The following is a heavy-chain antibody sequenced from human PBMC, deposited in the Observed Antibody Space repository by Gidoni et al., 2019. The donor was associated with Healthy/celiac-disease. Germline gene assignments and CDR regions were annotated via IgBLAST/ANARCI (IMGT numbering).Heavy chain of an antibody. CDR2: INRSGST. CDR3: ARGRRDYVCGSYRLAYYFDY. Sequence: QVQLQQWGAGMVKHSETLSLTCAVYGGSFSGYYWSWIRQPPGKGLEWIGEINRSGSTNYNPSLKSRVPISVAPSKNQFSLKLSSVTAADTAVYYCARGRRDYVCGSYRLAYYFDYWGQGTLVTVSS. D-gene: IGHD3-16*02. V-gene: IGHV4-34*01. J-gene: IGHJ4*02. CDR1: GGSFSGYY.